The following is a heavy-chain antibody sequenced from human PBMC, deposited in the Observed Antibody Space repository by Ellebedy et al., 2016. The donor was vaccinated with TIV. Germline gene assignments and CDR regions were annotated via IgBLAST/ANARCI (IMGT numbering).Heavy chain of an antibody. CDR2: INQDGSDK. CDR1: GFTFNSYW. J-gene: IGHJ3*02. D-gene: IGHD4-17*01. CDR3: ATDGSYGDYRSPTHAFVM. V-gene: IGHV3-7*01. Sequence: GESLKISCAASGFTFNSYWMTWVRQAPGKGPEWVANINQDGSDKYYVDSLRGRFTISRDNAKNSLYLQMNSLRGEDTAVYYCATDGSYGDYRSPTHAFVMWGQGTLVTVSS.